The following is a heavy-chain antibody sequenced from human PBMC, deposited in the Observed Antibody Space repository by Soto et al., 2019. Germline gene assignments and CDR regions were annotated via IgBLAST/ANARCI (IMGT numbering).Heavy chain of an antibody. CDR3: ARLPIAVAPIDY. D-gene: IGHD6-19*01. CDR1: GGSISSSNW. CDR2: IYHSGST. J-gene: IGHJ4*02. Sequence: SETLSLTCAVSGGSISSSNWWCWVRQPPGKGLEWIGEIYHSGSTNYNPSLRSRVTISVDKSKNQFSLKLSSVTAADTAVYYCARLPIAVAPIDYCGQATLVT. V-gene: IGHV4-4*02.